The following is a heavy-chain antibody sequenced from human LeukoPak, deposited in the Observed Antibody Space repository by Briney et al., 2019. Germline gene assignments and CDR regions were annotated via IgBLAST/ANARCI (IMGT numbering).Heavy chain of an antibody. Sequence: GGSLRLSCAASGFTFSSYAMHWVRQAPGKGLEWVAVISYDGSNKYYADSVKGRFTISRDNSKNTLYLQMNSLRAEDTAVYYCWTSGGAFDIWGQGTMVTVSS. V-gene: IGHV3-30*04. D-gene: IGHD2-15*01. CDR1: GFTFSSYA. CDR2: ISYDGSNK. J-gene: IGHJ3*02. CDR3: WTSGGAFDI.